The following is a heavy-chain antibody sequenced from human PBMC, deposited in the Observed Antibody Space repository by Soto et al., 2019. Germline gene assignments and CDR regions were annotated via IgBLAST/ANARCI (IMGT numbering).Heavy chain of an antibody. D-gene: IGHD3-22*01. CDR2: ISSSSSYI. CDR1: GFTFSSYS. J-gene: IGHJ4*02. CDR3: AKARFDSSGYYTVDY. Sequence: PGGSLRLSCAASGFTFSSYSMNWVRQAPGKGLEWVSSISSSSSYIYYADSVKGRFTISRDNSKNTLYLQMNSLRAEDTAVYYCAKARFDSSGYYTVDYWGQGTLVTVSS. V-gene: IGHV3-21*04.